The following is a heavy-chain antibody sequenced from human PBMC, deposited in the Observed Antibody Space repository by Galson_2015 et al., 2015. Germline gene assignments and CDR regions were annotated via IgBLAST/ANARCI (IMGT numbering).Heavy chain of an antibody. CDR3: ARVPNIRRYYYYYMDV. J-gene: IGHJ6*03. CDR2: ISSSSSTI. D-gene: IGHD1/OR15-1a*01. CDR1: GFTFSSYS. V-gene: IGHV3-48*02. Sequence: SLRLSCAASGFTFSSYSMNWVRQAPGKGLEWVSYISSSSSTIYYADSVKGRFTISRDNAKNSLYLQMNSLRDEDTAVYYCARVPNIRRYYYYYMDVWGKGTTVTVSS.